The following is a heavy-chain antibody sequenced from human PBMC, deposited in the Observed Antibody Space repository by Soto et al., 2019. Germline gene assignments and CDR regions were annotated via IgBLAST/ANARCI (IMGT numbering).Heavy chain of an antibody. J-gene: IGHJ4*02. CDR1: GFTFSSYG. CDR2: ISNSGNGA. CDR3: AKKSTVTTNFFEY. D-gene: IGHD4-17*01. Sequence: GSLRLSCAASGFTFSSYGMSWVRQAPGKGLEWVSAISNSGNGAYYADSVKGRFTISRDNSKNTLYLQMNSLRADDTAVYFCAKKSTVTTNFFEYWGQGTLVTVSS. V-gene: IGHV3-23*01.